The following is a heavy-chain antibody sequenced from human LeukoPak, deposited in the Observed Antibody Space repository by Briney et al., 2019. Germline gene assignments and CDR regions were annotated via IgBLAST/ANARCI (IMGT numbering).Heavy chain of an antibody. CDR3: ARGGSFGTY. CDR1: GYSFSSYG. J-gene: IGHJ4*02. Sequence: ASVKVSCKASGYSFSSYGINWVRQAPEQGLKWMGWISAYDGNTNYAQKLQGRVTLTTDTSTSTAYMELRSLRSDDTAVYYCARGGSFGTYWGQGSLVTVSS. CDR2: ISAYDGNT. D-gene: IGHD3-10*01. V-gene: IGHV1-18*01.